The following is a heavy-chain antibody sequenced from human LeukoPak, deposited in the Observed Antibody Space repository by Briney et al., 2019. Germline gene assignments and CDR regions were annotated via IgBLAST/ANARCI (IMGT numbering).Heavy chain of an antibody. D-gene: IGHD6-19*01. CDR2: ISGSGTNT. Sequence: GGSLRLSCAASGFTFSSYAMNWVRQAPGKGLEWVSGISGSGTNTYYADSVKGRFTISRDNAKNSLYLQMNSLRADDTAVYYCAAGSGWLIDFWGQGTLVTVSS. J-gene: IGHJ4*02. CDR3: AAGSGWLIDF. V-gene: IGHV3-23*01. CDR1: GFTFSSYA.